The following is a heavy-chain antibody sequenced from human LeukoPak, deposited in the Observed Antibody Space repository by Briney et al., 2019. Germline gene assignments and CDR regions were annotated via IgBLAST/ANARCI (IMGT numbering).Heavy chain of an antibody. Sequence: GGSLRLSCAASGFTFSSYAMSWVRQAPGKGLEWVSAISGSGGSTYYAGSVKGRFTISRDNSKNTLYLQMNSLRAEDTAVYYCAKNVGYCSGGSCLRFDYWGQGTLVTVSS. D-gene: IGHD2-15*01. CDR2: ISGSGGST. CDR3: AKNVGYCSGGSCLRFDY. CDR1: GFTFSSYA. V-gene: IGHV3-23*01. J-gene: IGHJ4*02.